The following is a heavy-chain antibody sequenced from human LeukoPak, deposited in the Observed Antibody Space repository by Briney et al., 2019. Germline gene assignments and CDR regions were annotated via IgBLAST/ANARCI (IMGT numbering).Heavy chain of an antibody. Sequence: SETLSLTCTVYGGSFSGYYWIWIRQPPGKGLEWIGEINHSGSTNYNPSLKSRVTISVDTSKNQFSLKLSSVTAADTAVYYCARGVRTYYGSGSYCGYWGQGTLVTVSS. V-gene: IGHV4-34*01. CDR3: ARGVRTYYGSGSYCGY. CDR1: GGSFSGYY. CDR2: INHSGST. D-gene: IGHD3-10*01. J-gene: IGHJ4*02.